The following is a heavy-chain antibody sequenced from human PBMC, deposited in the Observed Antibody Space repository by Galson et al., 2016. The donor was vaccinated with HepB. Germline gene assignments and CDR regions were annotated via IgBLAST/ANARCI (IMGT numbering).Heavy chain of an antibody. CDR3: ATHRTPSWTSASDY. Sequence: SLRLSCAASGFPFGYPFIKYAMSWVRQAPGKGLEWVSVISDGGAHTDLPDFVRGRFSISRDNSKNMLYLQMSNLRAEDTAVYFCATHRTPSWTSASDYWGQGTLVTVSS. CDR1: GFPFGYPFIKYA. CDR2: ISDGGAHT. J-gene: IGHJ4*02. D-gene: IGHD1-14*01. V-gene: IGHV3-23*01.